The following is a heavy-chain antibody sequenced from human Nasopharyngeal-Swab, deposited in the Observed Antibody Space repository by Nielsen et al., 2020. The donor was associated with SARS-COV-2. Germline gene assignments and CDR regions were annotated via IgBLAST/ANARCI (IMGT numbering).Heavy chain of an antibody. V-gene: IGHV3-9*01. D-gene: IGHD6-19*01. CDR3: AKDTRRSSGWYGGSYYYYYMDV. J-gene: IGHJ6*03. Sequence: GESLKISCAASGFTFDDYAMHWVRQAPGKGLEWVPGISWNSGSIGYADSVKGRFTISRDNAKNSLYLQMNSLRAEDTALYYCAKDTRRSSGWYGGSYYYYYMDVWGKGTTVTVSS. CDR1: GFTFDDYA. CDR2: ISWNSGSI.